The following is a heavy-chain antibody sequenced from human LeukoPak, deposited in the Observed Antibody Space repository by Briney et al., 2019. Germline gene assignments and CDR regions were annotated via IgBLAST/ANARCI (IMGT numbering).Heavy chain of an antibody. V-gene: IGHV4-59*01. J-gene: IGHJ6*03. CDR3: ARVWFGELSNADYYYMDV. CDR1: GGSISSYY. CDR2: IYYSGST. D-gene: IGHD3-10*01. Sequence: SETLSLTCTVSGGSISSYYWSWIRHPPGKGLEWIGYIYYSGSTNYNPSLKSRVTISVDTSKNQFSLKLSSVTAADTAVYYCARVWFGELSNADYYYMDVWSKGTTVTISS.